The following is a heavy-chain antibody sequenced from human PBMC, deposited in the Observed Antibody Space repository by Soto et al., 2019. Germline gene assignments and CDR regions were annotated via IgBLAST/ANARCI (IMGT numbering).Heavy chain of an antibody. V-gene: IGHV4-39*01. J-gene: IGHJ4*02. CDR2: IHYSGIT. Sequence: QLQLQESGPGLVKPSETLSLTCTVSGGSISSSSYYWGWIRHPPGKGLEWIGGIHYSGITYYNPYLTRRVTISVDTSTTQFSRKLSSVTAADTAVYYCARPSGSYRYYFDYWGQGTLVTVAS. CDR3: ARPSGSYRYYFDY. CDR1: GGSISSSSYY. D-gene: IGHD1-26*01.